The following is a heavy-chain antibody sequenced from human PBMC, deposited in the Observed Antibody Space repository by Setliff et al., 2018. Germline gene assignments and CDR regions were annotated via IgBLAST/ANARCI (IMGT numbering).Heavy chain of an antibody. D-gene: IGHD3-22*01. J-gene: IGHJ1*01. V-gene: IGHV4-59*11. CDR1: GGSISSHF. CDR2: MYASGTT. Sequence: PSETLSLTCTVSGGSISSHFWSWIRQSPGKGLEWIGYMYASGTTDYNPSLENRVAILAGTSKNQFSLKLSSVTAADTAVYYCARGGYSDGGHYLFFQYWGQGTQVTVSS. CDR3: ARGGYSDGGHYLFFQY.